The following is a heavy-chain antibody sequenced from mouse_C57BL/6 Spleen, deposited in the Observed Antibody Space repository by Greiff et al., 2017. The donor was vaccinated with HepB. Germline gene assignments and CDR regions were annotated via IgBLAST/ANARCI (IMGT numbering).Heavy chain of an antibody. V-gene: IGHV1-72*01. CDR3: ARHYTTVVASDDAMDY. J-gene: IGHJ4*01. D-gene: IGHD1-1*01. Sequence: QVQLQQPGAELVKPGASVKLSCKASGYTFTSYWMHWVKQRPGRGLEWIGRIDPNSGGTKYNEKFKSKATLTVDKPSSTAYMQLSSLTSEDSAVYYCARHYTTVVASDDAMDYWGKGTSVTVSS. CDR2: IDPNSGGT. CDR1: GYTFTSYW.